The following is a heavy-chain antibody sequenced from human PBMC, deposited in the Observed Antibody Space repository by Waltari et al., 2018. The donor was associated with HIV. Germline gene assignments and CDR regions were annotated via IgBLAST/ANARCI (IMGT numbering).Heavy chain of an antibody. J-gene: IGHJ5*02. CDR2: IVSSSNFI. D-gene: IGHD1-26*01. CDR1: GFSFSSYS. V-gene: IGHV3-21*01. CDR3: ARDGGSPPNRWFDP. Sequence: EVHLVESGGGLVKRGGSLRLSCAASGFSFSSYSMNWVRQAPGKGMEWLSSIVSSSNFIYYADSVKGRCTISRDNAKNSLYLQMNSLRAEDTAVYYCARDGGSPPNRWFDPWGQGTLVTVSS.